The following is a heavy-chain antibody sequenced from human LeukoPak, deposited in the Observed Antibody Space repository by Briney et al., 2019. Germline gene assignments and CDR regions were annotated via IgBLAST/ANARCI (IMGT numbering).Heavy chain of an antibody. CDR1: GGSISSSSYY. CDR3: ARDFRGRWYFDL. V-gene: IGHV4-39*07. J-gene: IGHJ2*01. Sequence: PSETLSLTCTVSGGSISSSSYYWGWIRQPPGKGLEWIGSIYYSGSTYYNPSLKSRVTISVDTSKNQFSLKLSSVTAADTAVYYCARDFRGRWYFDLWGRGALVTVSS. CDR2: IYYSGST.